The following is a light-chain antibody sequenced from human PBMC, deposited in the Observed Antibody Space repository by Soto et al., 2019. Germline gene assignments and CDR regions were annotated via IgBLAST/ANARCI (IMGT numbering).Light chain of an antibody. CDR2: AAS. Sequence: DIQMTQSPSSLSASVIDIVTTTCLASQGISNYLAWYQQLPGQVPRLLIYAASTLQSGVPSRFSGGGSGTDFTLNISSLQPDDFATYYCQQNYRATPWTFGQGSKVDIK. V-gene: IGKV1-27*01. CDR3: QQNYRATPWT. CDR1: QGISNY. J-gene: IGKJ1*01.